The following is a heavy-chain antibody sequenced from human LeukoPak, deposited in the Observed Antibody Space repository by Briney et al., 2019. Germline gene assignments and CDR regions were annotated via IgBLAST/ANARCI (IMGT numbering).Heavy chain of an antibody. CDR3: ARSIVGATGNFDY. Sequence: SQTLSLTCTVSGDSISSGDYYWSWIRQPAGKGLEWIGEINHSGSTNYNPSLKSRVTISVDTSKNQFSLKLSSVTAADTAVYYCARSIVGATGNFDYWGQGTLVTVSS. V-gene: IGHV4-61*09. CDR2: INHSGST. J-gene: IGHJ4*02. D-gene: IGHD1-26*01. CDR1: GDSISSGDYY.